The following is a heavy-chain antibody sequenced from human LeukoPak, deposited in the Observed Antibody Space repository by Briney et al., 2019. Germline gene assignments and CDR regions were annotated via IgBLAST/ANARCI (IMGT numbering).Heavy chain of an antibody. Sequence: SCKASGYTFTSYDINWVRQAPGKGLEWVAFISYDGSNKDYVDSVKGRFTISRDESKDTVFLQMDSLRAEDTALYFCAKDGTYRGYDPYYFYMDIWGKGTTVTVSS. CDR2: ISYDGSNK. CDR3: AKDGTYRGYDPYYFYMDI. D-gene: IGHD3-3*01. J-gene: IGHJ6*03. CDR1: GYTFTSYD. V-gene: IGHV3-30*18.